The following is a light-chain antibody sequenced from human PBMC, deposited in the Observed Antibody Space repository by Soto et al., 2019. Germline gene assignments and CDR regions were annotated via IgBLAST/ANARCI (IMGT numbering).Light chain of an antibody. J-gene: IGKJ2*01. CDR1: QSVSNN. V-gene: IGKV3-11*01. CDR3: QQRGFWPRT. CDR2: DAS. Sequence: EIVLTQSPATLSLSPGERATVSCRASQSVSNNLAWYQHKPGQAPSLLLYDASNRATGIPPRFRGSGYGTDFTLTISSLDPEDFAVYYCQQRGFWPRTFGQGTRLEIK.